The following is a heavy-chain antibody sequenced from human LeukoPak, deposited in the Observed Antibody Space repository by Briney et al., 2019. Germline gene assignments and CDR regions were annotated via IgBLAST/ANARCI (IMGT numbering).Heavy chain of an antibody. D-gene: IGHD2-2*01. CDR1: GWTFSGDY. V-gene: IGHV4-34*01. CDR3: ARGEHSCTSIGCYSDGLDV. J-gene: IGHJ6*02. CDR2: ISQSGNT. Sequence: KPSETLSLTCAVYGWTFSGDYWSWIRQPPGKGLEWIGDISQSGNTNYNPSLKSRLIISIDTSKSQFSLKLSSVTAADTAVYYCARGEHSCTSIGCYSDGLDVWGQGTTVTVSS.